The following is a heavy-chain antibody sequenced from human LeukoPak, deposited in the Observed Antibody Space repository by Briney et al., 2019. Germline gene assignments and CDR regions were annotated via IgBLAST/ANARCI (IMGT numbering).Heavy chain of an antibody. J-gene: IGHJ2*01. V-gene: IGHV4-39*01. CDR2: VSQSGNT. CDR3: ARHLYYSASAFWYIDL. CDR1: GGSISSSSYY. Sequence: SETLSLTCTVSGGSISSSSYYWGWIRQSPGKGLEWIGSVSQSGNTYYKSSLKSRVTVSIDTSKNEFSLILTSVTAADTAEYYCARHLYYSASAFWYIDLWGRGTLVIVSP. D-gene: IGHD3-10*01.